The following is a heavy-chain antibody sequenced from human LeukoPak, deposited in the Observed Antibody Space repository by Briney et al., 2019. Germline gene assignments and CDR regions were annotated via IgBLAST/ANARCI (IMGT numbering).Heavy chain of an antibody. Sequence: GGSLKLSCAASGFTFNTYAMNWVRQAPGKGLELVSVISGSGGNTYYTDSVKGRFTISRDNSKNTLYLQMNSLRAEDTAVYYCARDPLRGYSGYDFDYWGQGTLVTVSS. J-gene: IGHJ4*02. D-gene: IGHD5-12*01. CDR3: ARDPLRGYSGYDFDY. CDR1: GFTFNTYA. CDR2: ISGSGGNT. V-gene: IGHV3-23*01.